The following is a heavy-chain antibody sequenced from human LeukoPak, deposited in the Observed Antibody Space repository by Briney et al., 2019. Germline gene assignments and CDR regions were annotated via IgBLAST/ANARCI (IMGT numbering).Heavy chain of an antibody. V-gene: IGHV4-4*02. Sequence: SETLSLTCAVSGGSISSSNWWSWVRQPPGKGLEWIGEIYHSGSTNYNPSLKSRVTISVDTSKNQFSLKLSSVTAADTAVYYCASGLSSSSWYYFDYWGQGTLVTVSS. CDR1: GGSISSSNW. J-gene: IGHJ4*02. D-gene: IGHD6-13*01. CDR3: ASGLSSSSWYYFDY. CDR2: IYHSGST.